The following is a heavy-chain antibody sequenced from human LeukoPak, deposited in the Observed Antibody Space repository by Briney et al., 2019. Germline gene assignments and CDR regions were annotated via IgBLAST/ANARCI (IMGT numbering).Heavy chain of an antibody. D-gene: IGHD3-22*01. V-gene: IGHV4-38-2*02. Sequence: SETLSLTCTVSGGSISSYYWSWIRQPPGKGLEWIGSIYHSGSTYYNPSLKSRVTISVDTSKNQFSLKLSSVTAADTAVYYCARDGYYDSSGYYVRGANDYWGQGTLVTVSS. CDR1: GGSISSYY. CDR2: IYHSGST. J-gene: IGHJ4*02. CDR3: ARDGYYDSSGYYVRGANDY.